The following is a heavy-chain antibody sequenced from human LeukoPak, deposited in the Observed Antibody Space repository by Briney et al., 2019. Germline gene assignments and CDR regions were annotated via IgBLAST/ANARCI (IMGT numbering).Heavy chain of an antibody. Sequence: GGSLRLSCAASGFTFSSYSMNWVRQAPGKGLEWVSSISRSGSSIYYADSVKGRFTISRDNAKNSLYLQMNSLRAEDTAVYYCARTTMQLAVAGKKDAFDIWGQGTMVTVS. J-gene: IGHJ3*02. CDR2: ISRSGSSI. V-gene: IGHV3-21*01. D-gene: IGHD6-19*01. CDR3: ARTTMQLAVAGKKDAFDI. CDR1: GFTFSSYS.